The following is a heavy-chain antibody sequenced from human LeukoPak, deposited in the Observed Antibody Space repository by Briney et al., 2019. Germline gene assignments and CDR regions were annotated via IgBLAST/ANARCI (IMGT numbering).Heavy chain of an antibody. V-gene: IGHV3-23*01. CDR2: INNGGSSA. CDR3: AKKTSLTGYWHWFDP. J-gene: IGHJ5*02. CDR1: GFTFSSYA. D-gene: IGHD3-9*01. Sequence: GGSLRLSCAASGFTFSSYAMTWVRQAPGKGLEWVSYINNGGSSAYYADSVKGRFTTSRDNSNNTLYLQMSSLRAEDTARCYCAKKTSLTGYWHWFDPWGEGTLVTVSS.